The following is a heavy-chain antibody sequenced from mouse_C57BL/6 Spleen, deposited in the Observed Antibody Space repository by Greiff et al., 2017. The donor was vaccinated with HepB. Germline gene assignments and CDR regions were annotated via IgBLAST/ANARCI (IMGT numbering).Heavy chain of an antibody. CDR3: ARDRDAMDY. D-gene: IGHD3-1*01. CDR2: ISYDGSN. V-gene: IGHV3-6*01. CDR1: GYSITSCYY. J-gene: IGHJ4*01. Sequence: EVQLQESGPGLVKPSQSLSLTCSVTGYSITSCYYWNWIRQFPGNQLEWMGNISYDGSNNYNPSLKNRISITRDTSKNQFFLKLKSVTTEDTATYYCARDRDAMDYWGQGTSVTVSS.